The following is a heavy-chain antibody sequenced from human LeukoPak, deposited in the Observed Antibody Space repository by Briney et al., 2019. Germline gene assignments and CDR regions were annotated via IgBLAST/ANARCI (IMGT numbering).Heavy chain of an antibody. CDR1: GGTFSSYA. J-gene: IGHJ6*03. V-gene: IGHV1-18*01. CDR3: ARIITMVRGVITPYYMDV. CDR2: ISAYNGNT. Sequence: ASVKVSCKASGGTFSSYAISWVRQAPGQGLEWMGWISAYNGNTNYAQKLQGRVTMTTDTSTSTAYMELRSLRSDDTAVYYCARIITMVRGVITPYYMDVWGKGTTVTVSS. D-gene: IGHD3-10*01.